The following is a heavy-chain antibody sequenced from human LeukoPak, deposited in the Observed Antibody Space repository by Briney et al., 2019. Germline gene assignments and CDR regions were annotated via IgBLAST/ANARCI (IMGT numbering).Heavy chain of an antibody. CDR2: IYYSGST. D-gene: IGHD3-3*01. Sequence: PSETLSLTCTVSGDSISSYYWSWIRQPPGKGLEWIGYIYYSGSTNYNPSLKSRVTISVDTSKNQFSLKLSSVTAADTAVYYCAREVRTIFGNYYFDYWGQGTLVTVSS. CDR3: AREVRTIFGNYYFDY. CDR1: GDSISSYY. V-gene: IGHV4-59*01. J-gene: IGHJ4*02.